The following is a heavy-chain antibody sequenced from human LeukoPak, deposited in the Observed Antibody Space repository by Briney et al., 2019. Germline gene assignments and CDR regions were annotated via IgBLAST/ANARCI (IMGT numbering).Heavy chain of an antibody. CDR3: ARDRASRGSSWFDY. D-gene: IGHD6-13*01. CDR1: GGSISSYY. J-gene: IGHJ4*02. V-gene: IGHV4-4*07. CDR2: IYTSGST. Sequence: SGTLSLTCTVSGGSISSYYWSWIRQPAGKGLEWIGLIYTSGSTNYNPSLKSRVTMSVDTSKNQFSLKLSSVTAADTAVYYCARDRASRGSSWFDYWGQGTLVTVSS.